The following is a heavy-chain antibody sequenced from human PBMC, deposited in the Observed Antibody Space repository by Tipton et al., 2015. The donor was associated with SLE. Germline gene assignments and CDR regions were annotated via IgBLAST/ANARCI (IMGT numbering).Heavy chain of an antibody. CDR1: GGSISAYY. D-gene: IGHD3-22*01. CDR3: ARADYDSSRLYWDFDL. Sequence: TLSLTCTVYGGSISAYYWSWIRQPPEKGLEWIGEISHTGSTNFNPSLKSRVAISADTSKRQFSLKLSSVTAADTAVYYCARADYDSSRLYWDFDLWGRGTQVNVSS. J-gene: IGHJ2*01. V-gene: IGHV4-34*01. CDR2: ISHTGST.